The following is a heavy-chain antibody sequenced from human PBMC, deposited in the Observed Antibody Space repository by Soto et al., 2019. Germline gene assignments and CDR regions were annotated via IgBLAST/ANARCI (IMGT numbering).Heavy chain of an antibody. J-gene: IGHJ6*02. CDR1: GGTFSSYT. CDR2: IIPILGIA. V-gene: IGHV1-69*02. D-gene: IGHD6-13*01. CDR3: AAAGTTISGMDV. Sequence: ASVKVSCNASGGTFSSYTISWVRQAPGQGLEWMGRIIPILGIANYAQKFQGRVTITADKSTSTAYMELSSLRSEDTAVYYCAAAGTTISGMDVWGQGTTVTVSS.